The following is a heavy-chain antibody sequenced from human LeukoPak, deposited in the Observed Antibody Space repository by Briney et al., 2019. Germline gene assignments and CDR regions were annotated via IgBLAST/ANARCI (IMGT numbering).Heavy chain of an antibody. Sequence: PGGSLRLSCAASGFTVSSNYMSWVRQAPGKGLEGVSVIYSGGSTYYADSVKGRFTISRDNSKNTLYLQMNSLRAEDTAVYYCARDLQRYRTFDYWGQGALVTVSS. V-gene: IGHV3-66*02. CDR2: IYSGGST. D-gene: IGHD4-11*01. CDR1: GFTVSSNY. J-gene: IGHJ4*02. CDR3: ARDLQRYRTFDY.